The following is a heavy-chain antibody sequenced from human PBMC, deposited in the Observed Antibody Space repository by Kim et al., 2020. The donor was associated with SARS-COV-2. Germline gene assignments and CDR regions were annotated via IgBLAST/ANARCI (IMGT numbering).Heavy chain of an antibody. D-gene: IGHD1-1*01. CDR2: ISYGGST. V-gene: IGHV4-59*01. J-gene: IGHJ4*02. CDR3: ARVAANWKSLDY. Sequence: SETLSLRCTVSGGSLTSFYWSWVRQSPGKELEWIGYISYGGSTNYNPSLKSRLTMSADTSKNQFSLSLSSMTAADSAIYYCARVAANWKSLDYWGQGTLITVSS. CDR1: GGSLTSFY.